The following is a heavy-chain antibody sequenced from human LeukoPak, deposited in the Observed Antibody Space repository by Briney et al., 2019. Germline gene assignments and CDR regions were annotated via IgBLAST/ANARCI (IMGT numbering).Heavy chain of an antibody. CDR3: ASYLYWWSDLGY. Sequence: GGSLRLLWAASGFTFSDHWMAWVRQAAGKGLGWVAKLKPDGSEKYYVASVRGRFTISRDNAKNSLYLQMNSLRVEDTAVYYCASYLYWWSDLGYWGQGTLVTVSS. CDR1: GFTFSDHW. CDR2: LKPDGSEK. V-gene: IGHV3-7*01. D-gene: IGHD2-8*02. J-gene: IGHJ4*02.